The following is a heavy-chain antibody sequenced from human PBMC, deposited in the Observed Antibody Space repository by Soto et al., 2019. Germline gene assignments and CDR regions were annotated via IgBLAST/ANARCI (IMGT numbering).Heavy chain of an antibody. CDR1: GGSISSYY. Sequence: SETLSLTCTVSGGSISSYYWSWIRQPPGKGLEWIGYIYYSGSTNYNPSLKSRVTISVDTSKNQFSLKLSSVTAADTAVYYCAGSRYYYDSSGNNWFDPWGQGTLVTVS. CDR3: AGSRYYYDSSGNNWFDP. D-gene: IGHD3-22*01. J-gene: IGHJ5*02. V-gene: IGHV4-59*01. CDR2: IYYSGST.